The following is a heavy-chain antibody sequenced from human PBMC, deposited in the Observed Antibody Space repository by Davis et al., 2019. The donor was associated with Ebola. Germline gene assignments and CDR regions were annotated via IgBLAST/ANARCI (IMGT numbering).Heavy chain of an antibody. CDR1: GGSFSGYY. Sequence: SETLSLTCAVYGGSFSGYYWSWIRQPPGKGLEWIGYIYYSGSTYYNPSLKSRVTISVDTSKNQFSLKLSSVTAADTAVYYCARGFSNIVVVPAASWFDPWGQGTLVTVSS. V-gene: IGHV4-34*09. CDR2: IYYSGST. J-gene: IGHJ5*02. CDR3: ARGFSNIVVVPAASWFDP. D-gene: IGHD2-2*01.